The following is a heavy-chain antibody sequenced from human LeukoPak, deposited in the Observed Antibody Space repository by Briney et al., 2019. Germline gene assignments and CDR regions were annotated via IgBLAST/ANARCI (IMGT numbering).Heavy chain of an antibody. V-gene: IGHV3-66*01. Sequence: GGSLRLSCAASEFSVKDYHITWVRQAPGKGLEWVSIIYSDGSTYYADSVKGRFIVSRDISQNSVYLQLSTVRVDDTALYYCVKVGGLFGVVSDAFEIWGQGTMVAVSS. CDR1: EFSVKDYH. J-gene: IGHJ3*02. CDR3: VKVGGLFGVVSDAFEI. CDR2: IYSDGST. D-gene: IGHD3-3*01.